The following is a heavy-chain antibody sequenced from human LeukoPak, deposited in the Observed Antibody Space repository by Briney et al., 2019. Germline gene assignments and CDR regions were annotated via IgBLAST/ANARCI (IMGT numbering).Heavy chain of an antibody. D-gene: IGHD4-17*01. CDR3: ATTTATVTMGAFDI. CDR2: ISYDGSNK. CDR1: GFTFSSYG. V-gene: IGHV3-30*03. Sequence: GGSLRLSCAASGFTFSSYGMHWVRQAPGKGLEWVAVISYDGSNKYYADSVKGRFTISRDNSKNTLYLQMNSLRAEDTAVYYCATTTATVTMGAFDIWGQGTMVTVSS. J-gene: IGHJ3*02.